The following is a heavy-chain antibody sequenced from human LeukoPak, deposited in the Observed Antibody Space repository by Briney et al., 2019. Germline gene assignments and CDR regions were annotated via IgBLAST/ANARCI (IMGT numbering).Heavy chain of an antibody. CDR2: ISGSGGST. CDR3: AKDRGYDYVWGSYRSPYYYMDV. CDR1: GFTFSSYA. J-gene: IGHJ6*03. Sequence: QTGGSLRLSCAASGFTFSSYAMSWVRQAPGKGLEWVSAISGSGGSTYYADSVKGRFTISRDNSKNTLYLQMNSLRAEDTAVYYCAKDRGYDYVWGSYRSPYYYMDVWGKGTTVTVSS. V-gene: IGHV3-23*01. D-gene: IGHD3-16*02.